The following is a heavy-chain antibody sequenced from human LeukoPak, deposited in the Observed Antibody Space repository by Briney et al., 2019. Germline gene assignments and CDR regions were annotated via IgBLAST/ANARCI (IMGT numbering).Heavy chain of an antibody. J-gene: IGHJ5*02. D-gene: IGHD4-17*01. V-gene: IGHV4-61*02. CDR2: IYTSGST. CDR3: ATQPPYYGANWFDP. CDR1: GGSISSGSYY. Sequence: SETLSLTCTVSGGSISSGSYYWSWIRQPAGKGLEWIGRIYTSGSTNYNPSLKSRVTISVDTSKNQFSLKLSSVTAADTAVYYCATQPPYYGANWFDPWGQVTLVTVSS.